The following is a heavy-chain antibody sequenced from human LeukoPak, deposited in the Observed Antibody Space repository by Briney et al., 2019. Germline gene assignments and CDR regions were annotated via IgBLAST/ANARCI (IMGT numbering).Heavy chain of an antibody. CDR3: AKDRGSLGHCSGGTCYADY. Sequence: PGGSLRLSCAASGFTFSSNAMSWVRQAPGKGLEWVSVIGGSGGNTYYADSVKGRLTISRDNSKNTLYLQMNSLRVEDTAVYYCAKDRGSLGHCSGGTCYADYWGQGTLVTVSS. D-gene: IGHD2-15*01. CDR2: IGGSGGNT. V-gene: IGHV3-23*01. J-gene: IGHJ4*02. CDR1: GFTFSSNA.